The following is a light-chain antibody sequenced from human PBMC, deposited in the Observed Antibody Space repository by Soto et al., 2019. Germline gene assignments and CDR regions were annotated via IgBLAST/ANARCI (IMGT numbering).Light chain of an antibody. CDR1: QSVSSN. CDR3: QQYNNWPS. Sequence: EIVMTQSPATLSVSPGERATLSCRASQSVSSNLAWYQQKPGQPPRLLFYGASTRAADIPARFSGSGSGTEFTLTISSLQSEDFAVYYCQQYNNWPSFGQGTKVEIK. V-gene: IGKV3-15*01. CDR2: GAS. J-gene: IGKJ1*01.